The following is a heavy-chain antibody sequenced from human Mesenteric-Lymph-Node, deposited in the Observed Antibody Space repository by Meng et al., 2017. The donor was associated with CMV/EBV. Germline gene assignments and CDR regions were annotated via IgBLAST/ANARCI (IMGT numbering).Heavy chain of an antibody. J-gene: IGHJ6*02. CDR2: IYTDGST. D-gene: IGHD2-2*02. Sequence: GGSLRLSCAASGFTFSSYAMSWVRQAPGKGLEWVSLIYTDGSTYYADSVKGRLTISRDNSKNTLYLQMNSLRAEDTAVYYCASTYCSSTSCYSSLYYYYGMDVWGQGTTVTVSS. V-gene: IGHV3-53*01. CDR3: ASTYCSSTSCYSSLYYYYGMDV. CDR1: GFTFSSYA.